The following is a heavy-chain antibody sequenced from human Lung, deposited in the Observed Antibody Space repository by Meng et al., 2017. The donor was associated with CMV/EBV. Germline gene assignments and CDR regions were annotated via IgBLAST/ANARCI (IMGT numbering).Heavy chain of an antibody. CDR1: GYTFTNYF. V-gene: IGHV1-46*01. J-gene: IGHJ3*02. D-gene: IGHD1-26*01. CDR3: ARDSSGSYYGAFDI. CDR2: INTGSGST. Sequence: ASVXVSCKASGYTFTNYFMHWVRQGPGQGLEWMGAINTGSGSTNYAQKFQGRVSMTRDTSTSTVYMEVSSLRSEDTAVYFCARDSSGSYYGAFDIWGRGTRVT.